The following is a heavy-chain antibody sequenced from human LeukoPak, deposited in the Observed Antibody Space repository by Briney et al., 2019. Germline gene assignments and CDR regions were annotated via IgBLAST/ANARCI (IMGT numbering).Heavy chain of an antibody. CDR1: GCSFSNYA. Sequence: PAGSLSLSCAASGCSFSNYAMSWVRQPPGQGLEWVSGLSGNGERTHYADSVKGRLTISRDNSKNTLYLQMNSRRAEDTALYFCAKRDYYDSSGYSPLFDNWGQGVLVTVSS. CDR3: AKRDYYDSSGYSPLFDN. D-gene: IGHD3-22*01. V-gene: IGHV3-23*01. CDR2: LSGNGERT. J-gene: IGHJ4*02.